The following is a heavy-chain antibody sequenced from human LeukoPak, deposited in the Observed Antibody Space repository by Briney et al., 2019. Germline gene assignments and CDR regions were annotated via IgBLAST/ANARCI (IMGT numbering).Heavy chain of an antibody. D-gene: IGHD2-2*01. CDR1: GFTFSSYG. V-gene: IGHV3-30*18. Sequence: PGGSLRLSCAASGFTFSSYGMHWVRQAPGKGLEWVAVISYDGGNKYYADSVKGRFTISRDNSKNTLYLQMNSLRAEDTAVYYCAKEAAIYYFDYWGQGTLVTVSS. CDR2: ISYDGGNK. CDR3: AKEAAIYYFDY. J-gene: IGHJ4*02.